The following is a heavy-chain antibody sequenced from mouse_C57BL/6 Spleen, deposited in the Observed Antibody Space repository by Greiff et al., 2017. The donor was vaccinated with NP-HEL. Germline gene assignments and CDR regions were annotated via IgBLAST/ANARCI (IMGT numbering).Heavy chain of an antibody. CDR1: GYTFTDYN. CDR3: ARAPGDGYPFFAY. V-gene: IGHV1-22*01. D-gene: IGHD2-3*01. J-gene: IGHJ3*01. Sequence: EVQLQQSGPELVKPGASVKMSCKASGYTFTDYNMHWVKQSHGKSLEWIGYINPNNGGTSYNQKFKGKATLTVNKSSSTAYMELRSLTSEDSAVYYCARAPGDGYPFFAYWGQGTLVTVSA. CDR2: INPNNGGT.